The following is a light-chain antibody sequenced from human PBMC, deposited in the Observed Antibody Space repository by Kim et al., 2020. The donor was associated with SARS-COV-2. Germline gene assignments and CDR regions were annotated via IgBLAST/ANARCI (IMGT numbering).Light chain of an antibody. Sequence: SVSPGERATLSCRASQSVSSSFAGYHQKPGQPPSLLIYGASTSATGIPARFIGSSSGTEFTLTISSLQSEDFVVYYCRQYNNWPRSFGQGTKLEI. CDR1: QSVSSS. CDR3: RQYNNWPRS. V-gene: IGKV3-15*01. J-gene: IGKJ2*04. CDR2: GAS.